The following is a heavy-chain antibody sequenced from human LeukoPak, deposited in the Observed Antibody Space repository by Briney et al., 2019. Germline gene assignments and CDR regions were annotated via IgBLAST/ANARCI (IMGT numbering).Heavy chain of an antibody. Sequence: PSETLSPTCTISGGSISNSYWSWIRQPPGKPLEWIGYIYYTGTTKYNPSLKSRATISLDTSKNQFSLKLTSVTAADTALFFCARGYDIDVWGQGTTVTVSS. CDR2: IYYTGTT. CDR1: GGSISNSY. V-gene: IGHV4-59*01. CDR3: ARGYDIDV. J-gene: IGHJ6*02.